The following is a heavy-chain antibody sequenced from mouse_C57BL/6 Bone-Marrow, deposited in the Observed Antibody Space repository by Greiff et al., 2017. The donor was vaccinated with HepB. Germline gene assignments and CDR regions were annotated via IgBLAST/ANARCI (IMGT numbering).Heavy chain of an antibody. D-gene: IGHD1-1*01. CDR2: ISNLAYSI. J-gene: IGHJ4*01. Sequence: EVKLMESGGGLVQPGGSLKLSCAASGFTFSDYGMAWVRQAPRKGPEWVAFISNLAYSIYYADTVTGRFTISRENAKNTLYLEMSSLRSEDTAMYYCARQYYGSSSAMVYWGQGTSVTVSS. V-gene: IGHV5-15*01. CDR3: ARQYYGSSSAMVY. CDR1: GFTFSDYG.